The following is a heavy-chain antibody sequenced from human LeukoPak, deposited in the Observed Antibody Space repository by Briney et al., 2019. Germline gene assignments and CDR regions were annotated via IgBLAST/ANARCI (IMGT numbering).Heavy chain of an antibody. CDR1: GGSFSGYY. CDR2: INHSGST. CDR3: ARADYYGSGSYFDY. Sequence: PSETLSLTCAVYGGSFSGYYWSWIRQPPGKGLEWIGEINHSGSTNYNPSLKSRVTISVDTSKNQFSLKLSSVTAADTAVYYCARADYYGSGSYFDYWGQGTLVTVSS. J-gene: IGHJ4*02. D-gene: IGHD3-10*01. V-gene: IGHV4-34*01.